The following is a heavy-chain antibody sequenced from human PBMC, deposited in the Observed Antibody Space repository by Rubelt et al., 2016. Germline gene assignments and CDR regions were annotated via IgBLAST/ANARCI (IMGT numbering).Heavy chain of an antibody. CDR3: ARFRGIAAAAPLDYYYGMDV. CDR1: GYTFTGYY. V-gene: IGHV1-2*02. CDR2: INPNSGGT. D-gene: IGHD6-13*01. Sequence: EGKMPGASVKVSCKASGYTFTGYYMHWVRQAPGQGLEWMGWINPNSGGTNYAQKFQGRVTMTRDTSISTASMELSRLRSDDTAVYYCARFRGIAAAAPLDYYYGMDVWGQGTTVTVSS. J-gene: IGHJ6*02.